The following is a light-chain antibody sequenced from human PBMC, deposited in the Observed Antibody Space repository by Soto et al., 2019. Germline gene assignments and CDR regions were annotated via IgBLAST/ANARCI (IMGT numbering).Light chain of an antibody. Sequence: DIQITQSPPSLSTSVGDRVTSTRQASQDIGTYLKWYQHKPGKAPNLVIYDASNLETGVPSRFSGGGSGTDFTFTISSLRPEDIATYYCQHSKHLPLFGPGTKVDIK. CDR3: QHSKHLPL. CDR2: DAS. V-gene: IGKV1-33*01. CDR1: QDIGTY. J-gene: IGKJ3*01.